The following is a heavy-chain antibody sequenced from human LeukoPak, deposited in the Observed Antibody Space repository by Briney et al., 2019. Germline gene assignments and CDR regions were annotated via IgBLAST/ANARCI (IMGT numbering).Heavy chain of an antibody. V-gene: IGHV4-31*03. Sequence: PSETLSLTCTVSGGSISSGGYYWNWIRQHPGKGLEWIGYIQDSGSTYYNPSLKSRVIISIDTPKNQFSLKLSSVTAADTAVYYCVRDSGRPDYGDSCWFDSWGQGTLVTVSS. CDR3: VRDSGRPDYGDSCWFDS. CDR2: IQDSGST. J-gene: IGHJ5*01. CDR1: GGSISSGGYY. D-gene: IGHD4-17*01.